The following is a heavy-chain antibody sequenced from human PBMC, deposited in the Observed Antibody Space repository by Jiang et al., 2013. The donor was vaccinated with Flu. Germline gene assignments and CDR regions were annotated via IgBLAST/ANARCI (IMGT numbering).Heavy chain of an antibody. J-gene: IGHJ3*02. V-gene: IGHV4-38-2*01. CDR3: ASSTMTTFDAFDI. CDR2: VFHSGST. D-gene: IGHD3-16*01. Sequence: LLKPSETLSLTCAVSVCSISSGCFWGWIRQPPGKGLEWIGSVFHSGSTYHNPSLKSRVTIALDTYKNQFSLRLSSVTAADTALYYCASSTMTTFDAFDIWGQGTMVTVSS. CDR1: VCSISSGCF.